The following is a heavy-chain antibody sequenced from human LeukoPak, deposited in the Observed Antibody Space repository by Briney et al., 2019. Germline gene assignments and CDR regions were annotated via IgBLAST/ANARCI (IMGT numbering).Heavy chain of an antibody. Sequence: GGSLRLSCAASGFTFSSYSMNRVRQAPGKGLEWVSYISSSGSTIYYADSVKGRFTISRDNAKNSLYLQMNSLRAEDTAVYYCARGRGYSYGTDYWGQGTLITVSS. D-gene: IGHD5-18*01. CDR1: GFTFSSYS. J-gene: IGHJ4*02. CDR2: ISSSGSTI. V-gene: IGHV3-48*01. CDR3: ARGRGYSYGTDY.